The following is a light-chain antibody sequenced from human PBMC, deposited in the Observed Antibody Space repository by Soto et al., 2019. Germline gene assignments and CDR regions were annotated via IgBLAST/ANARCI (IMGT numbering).Light chain of an antibody. J-gene: IGLJ1*01. CDR3: CSFAGSSTLLV. CDR1: SSDIGNYNL. Sequence: QSALTQPASVSGSPGQSITISCTGTSSDIGNYNLVSWYQHHPGKAPKLMIYAGNKRPSGVSNRFSGSKSGNTASLTISGLQTEDEANYYCCSFAGSSTLLVFGTGTKLTVL. V-gene: IGLV2-23*01. CDR2: AGN.